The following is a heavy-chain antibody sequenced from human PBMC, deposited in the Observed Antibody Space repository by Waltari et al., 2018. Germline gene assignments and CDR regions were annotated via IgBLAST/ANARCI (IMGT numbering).Heavy chain of an antibody. CDR2: IYYSGST. V-gene: IGHV4-39*01. CDR1: GGSISSSSYY. D-gene: IGHD4-17*01. J-gene: IGHJ4*02. Sequence: QLQLQESGPGLVKPSETLSLTCTVSGGSISSSSYYWGWIRQPPGKGLGWIGSIYYSGSTYYNPSLKGGVTISGDTSKNQFSLKLSSVTAADTAVYYCARLPWSPHDYGDYALPNYFDYWGQGTLVTVSS. CDR3: ARLPWSPHDYGDYALPNYFDY.